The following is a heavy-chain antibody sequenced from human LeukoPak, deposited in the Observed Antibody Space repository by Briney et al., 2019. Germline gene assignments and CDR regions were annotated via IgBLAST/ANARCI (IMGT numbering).Heavy chain of an antibody. CDR1: GYTFTSYG. Sequence: ASVKVSCKASGYTFTSYGISWVRQAPGQGLEWMGWISAYNGNTIYAQKLQGRVTMTTDTSTSTAYMELRSLRSDDTAVYYCARGPPHIAAAGFDYWGQGTLVTVSS. CDR3: ARGPPHIAAAGFDY. CDR2: ISAYNGNT. D-gene: IGHD6-13*01. V-gene: IGHV1-18*01. J-gene: IGHJ4*02.